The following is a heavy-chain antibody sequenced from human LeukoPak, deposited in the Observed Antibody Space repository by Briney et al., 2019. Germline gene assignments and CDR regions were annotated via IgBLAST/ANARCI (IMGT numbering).Heavy chain of an antibody. J-gene: IGHJ4*02. V-gene: IGHV1-2*02. CDR3: ARVRYDSSGYYGALSVFDY. CDR2: INPNSGGT. CDR1: GYTFTGYY. Sequence: ASVKVSCKASGYTFTGYYMHWVRQAPGRGLEWMGWINPNSGGTNYAQKFQGRVTMTRDTSISTAYMDLRRLRSDDTAVYYCARVRYDSSGYYGALSVFDYWGQGTLVTVSS. D-gene: IGHD3-22*01.